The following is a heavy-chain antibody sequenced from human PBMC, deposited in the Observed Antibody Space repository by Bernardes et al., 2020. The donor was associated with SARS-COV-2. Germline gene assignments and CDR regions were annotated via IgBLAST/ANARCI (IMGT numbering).Heavy chain of an antibody. V-gene: IGHV1-69*13. J-gene: IGHJ6*02. Sequence: SVKVSCKASGGTFSSYAISWVRQAPGQGLEWMGRIIPIFGTANYAQKFQGRVTIIADESTSTAYMELSSLRAEDTALYHCARDGYGSGLYYYYGMDVWGQGTTVTVSS. D-gene: IGHD3-10*01. CDR2: IIPIFGTA. CDR3: ARDGYGSGLYYYYGMDV. CDR1: GGTFSSYA.